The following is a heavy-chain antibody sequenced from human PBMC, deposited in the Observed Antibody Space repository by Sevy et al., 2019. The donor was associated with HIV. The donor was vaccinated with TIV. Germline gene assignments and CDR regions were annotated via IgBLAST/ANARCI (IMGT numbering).Heavy chain of an antibody. J-gene: IGHJ4*02. CDR1: GFTVNTYA. CDR3: VKERVGYISSWYYFDY. V-gene: IGHV3-23*01. D-gene: IGHD6-13*01. CDR2: INNSGGST. Sequence: GGSLRLSCAVSGFTVNTYAMSWVRQAPGKGLKSVAVINNSGGSTDYADSVRGRFSISRDNPNVYLEMNSLRVEDTAVYYCVKERVGYISSWYYFDYWGQGTLVTVSS.